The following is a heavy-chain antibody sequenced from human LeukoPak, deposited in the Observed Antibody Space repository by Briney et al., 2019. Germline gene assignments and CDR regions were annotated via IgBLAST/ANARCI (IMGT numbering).Heavy chain of an antibody. J-gene: IGHJ3*02. CDR1: GFTFSSYS. Sequence: PGGSLRLSCAASGFTFSSYSMNWVRQAPGKGLEWVSSISSSSSYIYYADSVKGRFTISRDNAKNSLYLQMNSLRAEDTAVYYCARDIDSGSYLDAFDIWGQGTMVTVSS. V-gene: IGHV3-21*01. D-gene: IGHD1-26*01. CDR3: ARDIDSGSYLDAFDI. CDR2: ISSSSSYI.